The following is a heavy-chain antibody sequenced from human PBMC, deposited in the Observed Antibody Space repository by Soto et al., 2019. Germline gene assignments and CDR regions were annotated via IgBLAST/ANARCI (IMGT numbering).Heavy chain of an antibody. D-gene: IGHD4-17*01. CDR2: ISYDGSNK. CDR3: ARTTTVTTPPDY. J-gene: IGHJ4*02. V-gene: IGHV3-30-3*01. Sequence: QVQLVESGGGVVQPGRSLRLSCAASGFTFSSYAMHWVRQAPGKGLEWLAVISYDGSNKYYADSVKGRFTISRDNSKNTLYLQMNSLRAEDTAVYYCARTTTVTTPPDYWGQGTLVTVSS. CDR1: GFTFSSYA.